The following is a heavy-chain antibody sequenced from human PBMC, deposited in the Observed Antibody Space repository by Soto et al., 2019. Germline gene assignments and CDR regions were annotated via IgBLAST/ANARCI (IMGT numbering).Heavy chain of an antibody. J-gene: IGHJ4*02. D-gene: IGHD5-18*01. V-gene: IGHV4-59*01. Sequence: LSLTCTDSGGSISSYYWSWIRQPPGKGLEWIGYIYYSGSTNYNPSLKSRVTISVDTSKNQFSLKLSSVTAADTAVYYCERDNGYSYGYTLDHWGQGTLVPVSS. CDR3: ERDNGYSYGYTLDH. CDR2: IYYSGST. CDR1: GGSISSYY.